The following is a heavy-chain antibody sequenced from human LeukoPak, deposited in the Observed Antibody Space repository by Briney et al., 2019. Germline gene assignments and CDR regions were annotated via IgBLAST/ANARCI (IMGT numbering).Heavy chain of an antibody. Sequence: GGSLRLSCAASGFTFSSYAMHCVRQAPGKGMEWVASISDDGRNKYYADSVKGRFTISRDNSKNTLYLQMNSLRAEDTAVYYCARGPLYCSSTSCYSGYGMDVWGQGTTVTVSS. CDR3: ARGPLYCSSTSCYSGYGMDV. V-gene: IGHV3-30*04. CDR1: GFTFSSYA. J-gene: IGHJ6*02. CDR2: ISDDGRNK. D-gene: IGHD2-2*01.